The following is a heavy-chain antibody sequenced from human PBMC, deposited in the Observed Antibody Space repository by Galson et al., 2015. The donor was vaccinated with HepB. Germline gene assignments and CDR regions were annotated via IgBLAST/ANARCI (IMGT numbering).Heavy chain of an antibody. CDR3: ARDPGRKSDSTWYVVDC. Sequence: SVKVSCKASGYSFNGYGFGWVRQAPGQGLEWMGWIGVYSGNTNYAQRFQGRVTMTTDTSTTTAYVELRSLRSDDTAVYYCARDPGRKSDSTWYVVDCWGQGTLVTVSS. CDR2: IGVYSGNT. CDR1: GYSFNGYG. D-gene: IGHD6-13*01. J-gene: IGHJ4*02. V-gene: IGHV1-18*01.